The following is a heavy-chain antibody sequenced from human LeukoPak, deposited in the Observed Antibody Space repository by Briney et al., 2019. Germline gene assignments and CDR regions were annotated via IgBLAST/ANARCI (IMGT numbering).Heavy chain of an antibody. CDR2: INHSGST. CDR1: GGSFSGYY. Sequence: PSETLSLTCAVYGGSFSGYYWSWIRQPPGKGLEWIGEINHSGSTNYNPSLKSRVTMSVDTSKNQFSLKLSSVTAADTAVYYCARGLGGWNYYYYMDVWGKGTTVTVSS. V-gene: IGHV4-34*01. CDR3: ARGLGGWNYYYYMDV. J-gene: IGHJ6*03. D-gene: IGHD6-19*01.